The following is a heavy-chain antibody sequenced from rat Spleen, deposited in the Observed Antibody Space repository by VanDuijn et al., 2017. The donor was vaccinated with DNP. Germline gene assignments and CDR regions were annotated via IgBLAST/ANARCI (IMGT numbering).Heavy chain of an antibody. J-gene: IGHJ2*01. CDR3: ARHRIYNNLFDY. Sequence: EVQLVESGGGLVQPGRSLKLSCVASGFTFSSYWMYWIRQAPKKGLEWVATIHSDGSSTYYRDSVRGRFTFSRDNAEGTLHLQMDSLRSEDTAIYYCARHRIYNNLFDYWGQGVMVTVSS. CDR1: GFTFSSYW. V-gene: IGHV5-7*01. D-gene: IGHD1-10*01. CDR2: IHSDGSST.